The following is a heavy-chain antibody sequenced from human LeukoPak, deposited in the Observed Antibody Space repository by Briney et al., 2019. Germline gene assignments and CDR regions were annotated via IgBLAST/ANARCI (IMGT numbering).Heavy chain of an antibody. D-gene: IGHD3/OR15-3a*01. Sequence: ASVKVSCNAAGSTFTGHYVNWLRQAPGQGVEWMEWFNPNSSVPNFTQKFQGRVTLTRDTSISTAYMELSRLTSDDTAIYYCASVDSGTAYLGYEYWGQGTLVTVAS. CDR2: FNPNSSVP. V-gene: IGHV1-2*02. J-gene: IGHJ4*02. CDR3: ASVDSGTAYLGYEY. CDR1: GSTFTGHY.